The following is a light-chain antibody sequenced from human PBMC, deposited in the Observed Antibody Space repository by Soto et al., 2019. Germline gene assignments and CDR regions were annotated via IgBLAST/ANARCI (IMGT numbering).Light chain of an antibody. V-gene: IGLV2-8*01. CDR2: EVS. Sequence: QSALTQPASVSGSPGQSITISCTGTISDFVVYNYVSWYQQHPGTAPKLVIYEVSERPSAVPDRFSGSKSGNTASLTVSGLQADDEADYYCSSYAGNNIVVFGGGTKLTVL. CDR1: ISDFVVYNY. J-gene: IGLJ2*01. CDR3: SSYAGNNIVV.